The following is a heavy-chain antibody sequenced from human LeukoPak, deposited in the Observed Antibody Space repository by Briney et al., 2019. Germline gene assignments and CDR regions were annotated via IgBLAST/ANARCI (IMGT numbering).Heavy chain of an antibody. J-gene: IGHJ4*02. CDR1: GFTFSSYW. D-gene: IGHD1-26*01. CDR2: INSDGSST. V-gene: IGHV3-74*01. Sequence: GGSLRLSCAASGFTFSSYWMHWVRQAPGKGLVWVSRINSDGSSTSYADSVKGRFTISRDNAKNTLYLQMNSLRAEDTAVYYCARTKLSGSYEITLWGQGTLVTVSS. CDR3: ARTKLSGSYEITL.